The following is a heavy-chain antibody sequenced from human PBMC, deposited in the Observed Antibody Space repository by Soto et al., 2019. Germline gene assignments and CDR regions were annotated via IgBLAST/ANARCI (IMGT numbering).Heavy chain of an antibody. CDR3: ARDRLVVVAAAFPQYFFHGMDV. Sequence: SETLSLTCAVYGGSFSDYYWSWIRQSPGKGLEWIGEINHSGRTDYNPSLKSRVTISPDTSKNQFSLKLRSVTAADAAVYYCARDRLVVVAAAFPQYFFHGMDVWGQGTTVTVSS. V-gene: IGHV4-34*01. CDR1: GGSFSDYY. J-gene: IGHJ6*02. CDR2: INHSGRT. D-gene: IGHD2-15*01.